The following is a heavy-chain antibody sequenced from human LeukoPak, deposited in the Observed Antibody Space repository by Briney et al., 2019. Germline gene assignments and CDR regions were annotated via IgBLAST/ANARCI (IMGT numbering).Heavy chain of an antibody. CDR3: ARAGSRYCSGGSCYWNLKIDY. CDR2: IYYSGST. J-gene: IGHJ4*02. Sequence: SETLSLTCTVSGGSISSYYWSWIRQPPGKGLEWIGYIYYSGSTNYNPSLKSRATISVDTSKNQFSLKLSSVTAADTAVYYCARAGSRYCSGGSCYWNLKIDYWGQGTLVTVSS. CDR1: GGSISSYY. D-gene: IGHD2-15*01. V-gene: IGHV4-59*01.